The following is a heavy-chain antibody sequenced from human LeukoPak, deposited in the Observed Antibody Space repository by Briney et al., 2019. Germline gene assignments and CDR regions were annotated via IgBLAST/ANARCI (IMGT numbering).Heavy chain of an antibody. V-gene: IGHV4-39*07. D-gene: IGHD1-26*01. CDR3: ARESRGAWEGGWFDP. J-gene: IGHJ5*02. Sequence: SETLSLTCTVSGGSISSSSYYWGWIRQPPGKGLEWIGSIYYSGSTYYNPSLRSRVTISVDTSKNQFSLKLSSVTAADTAVYYCARESRGAWEGGWFDPWGQGTLVTVSS. CDR1: GGSISSSSYY. CDR2: IYYSGST.